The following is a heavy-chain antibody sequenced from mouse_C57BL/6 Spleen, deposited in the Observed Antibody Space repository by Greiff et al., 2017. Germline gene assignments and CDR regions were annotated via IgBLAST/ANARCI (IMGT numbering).Heavy chain of an antibody. V-gene: IGHV1-55*01. CDR3: ARYSNYDIDYAMDY. J-gene: IGHJ4*01. CDR1: GYTFTSYW. CDR2: IYPGSGST. Sequence: VQLQQPGAELVKPGASVKMSCKASGYTFTSYWITWVKQRPGQGLEWIGDIYPGSGSTNYNEKFKSKATLTVDTSSSTAYMQLSSLTSEDSAVYYCARYSNYDIDYAMDYWGQGTSVTVSS. D-gene: IGHD2-5*01.